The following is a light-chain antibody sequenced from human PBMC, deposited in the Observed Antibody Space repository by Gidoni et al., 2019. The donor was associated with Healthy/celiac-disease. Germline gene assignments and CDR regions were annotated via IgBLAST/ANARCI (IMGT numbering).Light chain of an antibody. CDR3: QQYDNLPFT. CDR2: DAS. V-gene: IGKV1-33*01. CDR1: QDINNS. J-gene: IGKJ4*01. Sequence: DIQMTQSPSSLSASVGDRVTITCQASQDINNSLNWYQQKPGKAPKLLIYDASNLETGVPSRFSGSGSGTDFTFTISSLQPEDIATYYCQQYDNLPFTFGGGTKVEIK.